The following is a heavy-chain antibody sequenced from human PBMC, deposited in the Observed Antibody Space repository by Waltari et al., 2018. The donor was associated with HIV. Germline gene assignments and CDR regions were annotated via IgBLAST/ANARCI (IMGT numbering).Heavy chain of an antibody. V-gene: IGHV4-39*01. CDR3: ARQGPLAELERTNWFDP. J-gene: IGHJ5*02. D-gene: IGHD1-1*01. CDR1: GGSISSSSYY. Sequence: QLQLQESGPGLVTPSETLSLTCTVSGGSISSSSYYWGWIRQPPGKGLEWIGSIYYSGSTYYNPSLKSRVTISVDTSKNQFSLKLSSVTAADTAVYYCARQGPLAELERTNWFDPWGQGTLVTVSS. CDR2: IYYSGST.